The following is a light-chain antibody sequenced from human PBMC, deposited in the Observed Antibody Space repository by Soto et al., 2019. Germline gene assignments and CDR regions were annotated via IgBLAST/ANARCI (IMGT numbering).Light chain of an antibody. CDR2: DVS. CDR1: SSDVGGYNY. CDR3: SSYTSSSTQV. Sequence: LTQPASVSGSPGQSITIPCTGTSSDVGGYNYVSWYQQHPGKAPKLMIYDVSNRPSGVSNRFSGSKSGNTASLTISGLQAEDEADYYCSSYTSSSTQVFGTGTKVTVL. J-gene: IGLJ1*01. V-gene: IGLV2-14*01.